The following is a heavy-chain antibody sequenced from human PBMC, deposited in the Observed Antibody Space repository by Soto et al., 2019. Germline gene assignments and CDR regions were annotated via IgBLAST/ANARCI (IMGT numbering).Heavy chain of an antibody. J-gene: IGHJ5*02. Sequence: QVLLVQSGAEVKKPGASVNVSCKASGYSSNNYGLAWVRQAPGQGLEWLGWISPNSLDANYAQRFQGRVTMATDSSRASAYMELRSLRFDDTAVYFCARDIYERAEGAGIRHGFDPWGQGTLVTVSS. CDR1: GYSSNNYG. V-gene: IGHV1-18*01. CDR3: ARDIYERAEGAGIRHGFDP. D-gene: IGHD6-13*01. CDR2: ISPNSLDA.